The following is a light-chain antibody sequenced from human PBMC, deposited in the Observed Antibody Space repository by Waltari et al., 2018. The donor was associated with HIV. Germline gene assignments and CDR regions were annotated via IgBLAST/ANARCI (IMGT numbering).Light chain of an antibody. CDR2: DVS. CDR1: SSDVGGYNY. CDR3: CSYAGSGTFYV. J-gene: IGLJ1*01. Sequence: QSALTQPASVSGSPGPSITISCTGTSSDVGGYNYVSWYQQHPDKAPKLMIYDVSRRPSGVSDRFSGSKSGNTASLTISGLQAEDEADYYCCSYAGSGTFYVFGTGTKVTVL. V-gene: IGLV2-23*02.